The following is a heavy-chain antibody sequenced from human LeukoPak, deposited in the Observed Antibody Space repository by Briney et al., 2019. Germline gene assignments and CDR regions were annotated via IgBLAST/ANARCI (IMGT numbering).Heavy chain of an antibody. CDR2: IYYSGST. CDR3: ATTRPGPTYFYYGLGV. CDR1: GGSVSSRSYS. D-gene: IGHD4-17*01. Sequence: SETLSLTCTVSGGSVSSRSYSWSWIRQPPGKGLEWIGYIYYSGSTNYSPSLKSRVTISVDTSKSHFSLRLSSVTGADTAVYYCATTRPGPTYFYYGLGVWGQGTTVTVSS. J-gene: IGHJ6*02. V-gene: IGHV4-61*03.